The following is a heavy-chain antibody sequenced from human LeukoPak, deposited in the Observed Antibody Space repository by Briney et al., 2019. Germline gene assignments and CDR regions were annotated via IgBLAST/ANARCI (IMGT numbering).Heavy chain of an antibody. CDR3: ARVDSSSSPSI. V-gene: IGHV5-51*01. J-gene: IGHJ3*02. Sequence: KRGGSLKISCKGAGYSFTSYWIGWVRQMPGKGLEWMGIIYPGDSDTRYSPSFQGQVTISADKSISTAYLQWSSLKASDTTMYYCARVDSSSSPSIWGQGTMVTVFS. CDR2: IYPGDSDT. D-gene: IGHD6-6*01. CDR1: GYSFTSYW.